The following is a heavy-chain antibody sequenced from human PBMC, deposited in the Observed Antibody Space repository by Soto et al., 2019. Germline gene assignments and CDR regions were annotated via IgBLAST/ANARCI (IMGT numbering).Heavy chain of an antibody. V-gene: IGHV4-39*01. CDR3: ARHTRNQFDP. J-gene: IGHJ5*02. CDR1: CDSMTSSSYY. Sequence: SETLSLTCTFSCDSMTSSSYYWGWICQPPGKGLEWIGSIYYSERTSYNSGSTYYSPSLKSRVTISGDTSKSQFSLKLSSVTAADTAVYYCARHTRNQFDPWGQGTLVTVSS. CDR2: IYYSERTSYNSGST.